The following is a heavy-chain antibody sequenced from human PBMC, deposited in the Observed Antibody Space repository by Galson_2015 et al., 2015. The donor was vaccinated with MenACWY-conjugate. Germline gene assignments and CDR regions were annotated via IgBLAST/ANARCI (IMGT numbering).Heavy chain of an antibody. CDR1: GDSVSSNSAT. Sequence: CAISGDSVSSNSATWNCIRQSPSRGLEWLGRTYYRSKWYNDYAVSVKSRIIIKSDTSKNQFSLQLNSVTPEDTAVYYCARDPGAARFDPWGQGTLVTVSS. V-gene: IGHV6-1*01. D-gene: IGHD3-10*01. CDR2: TYYRSKWYN. J-gene: IGHJ5*02. CDR3: ARDPGAARFDP.